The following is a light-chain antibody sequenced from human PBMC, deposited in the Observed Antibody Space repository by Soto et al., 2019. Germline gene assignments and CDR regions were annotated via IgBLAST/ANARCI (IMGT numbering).Light chain of an antibody. CDR1: QSVSSSY. CDR2: GAS. Sequence: IVVTQSPGTLSLSPGERATLSCRASQSVSSSYLAWYQQKPGQAPRLLIYGASSRATGIPDRFSGSGSGTDFTLTISRLEPEDLEVYYCQQYGSFMYTFGQGTKREIK. V-gene: IGKV3-20*01. J-gene: IGKJ2*01. CDR3: QQYGSFMYT.